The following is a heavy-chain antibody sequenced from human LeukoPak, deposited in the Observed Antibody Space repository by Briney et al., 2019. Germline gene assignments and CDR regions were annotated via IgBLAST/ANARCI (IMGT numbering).Heavy chain of an antibody. V-gene: IGHV4-34*01. CDR2: INHSGST. Sequence: SETLSLTCAVSGGSFSGYYWSWIRQPPGKGLEWIGEINHSGSTNYNPSLQSRVTISVDTYTNQFSLKLSSVTAADTTVDYCARVRVGEPLDAWGQATLVTASS. J-gene: IGHJ5*02. D-gene: IGHD3-10*01. CDR1: GGSFSGYY. CDR3: ARVRVGEPLDA.